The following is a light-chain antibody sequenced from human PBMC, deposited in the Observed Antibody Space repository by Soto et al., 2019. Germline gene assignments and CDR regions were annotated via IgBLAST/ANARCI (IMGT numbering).Light chain of an antibody. V-gene: IGLV2-14*01. CDR3: ISFTTDSTAYV. CDR2: EVS. Sequence: QSALTQPASVSGSPGQSITISCTGTSSDVGLYNYVSWYQQHPGKAPKLMIFEVSNRPSGVSNRFSGSKSGNTASLTISGLQAEDEADYYCISFTTDSTAYVFGTGTKLTVL. J-gene: IGLJ1*01. CDR1: SSDVGLYNY.